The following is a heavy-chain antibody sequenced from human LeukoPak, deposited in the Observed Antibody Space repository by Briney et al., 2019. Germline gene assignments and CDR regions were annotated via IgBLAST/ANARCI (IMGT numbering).Heavy chain of an antibody. CDR2: IYYSGST. Sequence: SETLSLTCTVSGGSISSSSYYWGWIRQPPGKGLEWIGSIYYSGSTYYNPSLKSRVTISVDTSKNQFSLKLSSVTAADTAVYYCARGSYSSSWYGVRFDPWGQGTLVTVSS. CDR3: ARGSYSSSWYGVRFDP. J-gene: IGHJ5*02. D-gene: IGHD6-13*01. CDR1: GGSISSSSYY. V-gene: IGHV4-39*07.